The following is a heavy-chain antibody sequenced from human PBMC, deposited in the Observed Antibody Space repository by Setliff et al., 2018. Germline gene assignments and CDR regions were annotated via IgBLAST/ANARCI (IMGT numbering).Heavy chain of an antibody. CDR1: GFYISGGYC. V-gene: IGHV4-38-2*02. D-gene: IGHD1-26*01. CDR2: IFHLGNA. J-gene: IGHJ1*01. CDR3: VRQGAATGSNYDKYFRH. Sequence: SETLSLTCTVSGFYISGGYCWGWIRQSPGKGLEWIASIFHLGNAYYNPSLKSRVTMSVDTSKNQFSLRLTSVTAADTAVYYCVRQGAATGSNYDKYFRHWGQGTLVTVSS.